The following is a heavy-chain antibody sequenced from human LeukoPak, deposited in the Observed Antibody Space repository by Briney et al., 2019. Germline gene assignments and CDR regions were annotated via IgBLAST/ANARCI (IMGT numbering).Heavy chain of an antibody. D-gene: IGHD3-9*01. CDR1: GFTFSSYN. V-gene: IGHV3-21*04. CDR3: AKDGGEYYDILTGYYPRLYYMDV. CDR2: ISTSSSYI. J-gene: IGHJ6*03. Sequence: PGGSLRLSCAASGFTFSSYNINWVRQAPGKGLEWVSSISTSSSYIYYGDSVRGRFTVSRDNAKNSLYLQMNSLRAEDTAVYYCAKDGGEYYDILTGYYPRLYYMDVWGKGTTVTISS.